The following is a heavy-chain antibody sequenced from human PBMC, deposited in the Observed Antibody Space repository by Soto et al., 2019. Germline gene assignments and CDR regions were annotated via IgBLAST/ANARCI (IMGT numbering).Heavy chain of an antibody. Sequence: GGSLRLSCAGTGFPFSSYGMSWVRQAPGKGLEWVSSISGNSGSTYYADSVKGRFTISRDNSENTLYLHMSSLRADDTAVYYCAKDKRPRHPHDEGYDSWGQGTLVTVS. CDR1: GFPFSSYG. V-gene: IGHV3-23*01. CDR2: ISGNSGST. CDR3: AKDKRPRHPHDEGYDS. D-gene: IGHD2-15*01. J-gene: IGHJ4*02.